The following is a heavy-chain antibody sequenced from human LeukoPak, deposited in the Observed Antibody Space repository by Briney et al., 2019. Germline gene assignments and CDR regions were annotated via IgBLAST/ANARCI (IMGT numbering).Heavy chain of an antibody. CDR3: ARATQGAFDI. CDR2: IYYNGSV. J-gene: IGHJ3*02. CDR1: GGSINYYY. Sequence: SETLSLTCTVSGGSINYYYWSWIRQPPGKGLEWIGYIYYNGSVNYNPSLKSRVSISVDTSKNHFSLKLSSVTAADTAVYYCARATQGAFDIWGPGTMVTVSS. V-gene: IGHV4-59*01.